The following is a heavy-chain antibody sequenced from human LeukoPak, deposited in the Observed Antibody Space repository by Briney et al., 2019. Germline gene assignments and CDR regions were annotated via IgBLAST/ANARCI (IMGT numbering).Heavy chain of an antibody. V-gene: IGHV4-34*01. J-gene: IGHJ5*02. CDR1: GGSFSGYY. CDR2: INHSGST. CDR3: ASHAKYLNWFDP. Sequence: SETLSLTCAVYGGSFSGYYWSWIRQPPGKGLEWIGEINHSGSTNYNPSLKSRVTISVDTSKNQFSLKLSSVTAADTAVYYCASHAKYLNWFDPWGQGTLVTVSS. D-gene: IGHD3-10*01.